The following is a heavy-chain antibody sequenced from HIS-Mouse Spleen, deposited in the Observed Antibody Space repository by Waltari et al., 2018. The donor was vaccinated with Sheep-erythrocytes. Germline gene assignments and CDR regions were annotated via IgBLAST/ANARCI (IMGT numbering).Heavy chain of an antibody. J-gene: IGHJ5*02. D-gene: IGHD6-6*01. CDR1: GGSFSGYY. CDR2: INHSGST. CDR3: ARALSIAARPNWFDP. V-gene: IGHV4-34*01. Sequence: QVQLQQWGAGLLKPSETLSLTCAVYGGSFSGYYWSWICQPPGKGLEWIGEINHSGSTNYNPSLKSRVTISVDTSKNQFSLKLSSVTAADTAVYYCARALSIAARPNWFDPWGQGTLVTVSS.